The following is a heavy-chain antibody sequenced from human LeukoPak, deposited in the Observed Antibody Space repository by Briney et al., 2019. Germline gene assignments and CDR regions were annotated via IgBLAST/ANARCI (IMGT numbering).Heavy chain of an antibody. CDR3: ARYATWIQLWSSAFDI. J-gene: IGHJ3*02. Sequence: GGSLRLSCAASGFTFSSSSMSWVRQAPGKGLEWVSYISSSSSTIYYADSVKGRFTISRDNAKNSLYLQMNSLRAEDTAVYYCARYATWIQLWSSAFDIWGQGTMVTVSS. CDR1: GFTFSSSS. D-gene: IGHD5-18*01. CDR2: ISSSSSTI. V-gene: IGHV3-48*01.